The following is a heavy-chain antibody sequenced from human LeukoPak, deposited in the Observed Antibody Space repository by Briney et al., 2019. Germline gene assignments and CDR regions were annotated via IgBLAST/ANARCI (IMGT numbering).Heavy chain of an antibody. CDR1: GYTFNHHV. CDR3: VRDPTNTSGRYAYFDY. D-gene: IGHD6-19*01. V-gene: IGHV1-18*01. CDR2: ISCYNGDT. Sequence: ASVKVSCKASGYTFNHHVISWVRQAPGQELEWMGWISCYNGDTHYAQKLQGRVTMSTDTSTSTAYMELTGLRSDDTAVYYCVRDPTNTSGRYAYFDYWGQGTLVTVSS. J-gene: IGHJ4*02.